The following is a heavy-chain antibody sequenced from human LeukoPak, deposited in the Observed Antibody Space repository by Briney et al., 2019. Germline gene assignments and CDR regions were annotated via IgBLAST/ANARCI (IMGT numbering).Heavy chain of an antibody. CDR2: MNPNSGNT. D-gene: IGHD1-1*01. J-gene: IGHJ6*02. V-gene: IGHV1-8*01. Sequence: ASVTVSCKASGYTFTSYDINWVRQATGQGLEWMGWMNPNSGNTGYTQNFQGRVTMTRNTSISTAYMELSSLRSEDTAVYYCARSDWNYGMDVWGQGTTVTVSS. CDR3: ARSDWNYGMDV. CDR1: GYTFTSYD.